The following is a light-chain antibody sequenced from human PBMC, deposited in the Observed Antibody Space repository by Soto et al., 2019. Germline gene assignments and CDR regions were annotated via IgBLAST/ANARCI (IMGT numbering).Light chain of an antibody. V-gene: IGKV3-20*01. Sequence: EFVLTQSPGTLSLSRGERATLSCRASERIYSAYLGWYQQKPGQAPRLLIYGTSSRATGIPDRFSGSGSGTDFTLTISRLEPEDFATYYCQQHGQWPITFGQGTRLEIK. CDR1: ERIYSAY. CDR3: QQHGQWPIT. J-gene: IGKJ5*01. CDR2: GTS.